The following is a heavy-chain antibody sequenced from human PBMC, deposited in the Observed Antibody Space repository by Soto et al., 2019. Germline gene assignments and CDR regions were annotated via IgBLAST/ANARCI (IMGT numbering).Heavy chain of an antibody. CDR3: ARVPHYYDSSGYYYGEDLDY. CDR2: IIPIFGTA. J-gene: IGHJ4*02. CDR1: GGTFSSYA. D-gene: IGHD3-22*01. V-gene: IGHV1-69*06. Sequence: QVQLVQSGAEVKKPGSSVKVSCKASGGTFSSYAISWVRQAPGQGLEWMGGIIPIFGTANYAQKFQGRVTITADKSTRTAYMELSSLRSEDTAVYYCARVPHYYDSSGYYYGEDLDYWGQGTLVTVSS.